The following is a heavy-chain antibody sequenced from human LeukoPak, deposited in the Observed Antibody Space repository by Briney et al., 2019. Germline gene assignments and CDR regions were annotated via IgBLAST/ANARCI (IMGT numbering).Heavy chain of an antibody. CDR1: GVTFSSYA. CDR3: AKELTTERTPGVDS. J-gene: IGHJ4*02. Sequence: GGSLRLSCAASGVTFSSYAMSWVRQAPGKGLEWVSAISGSGDTTFYADSVKGRFTISRDNSKKTLYLQVNSLRAEDTAVYFCAKELTTERTPGVDSWGQGTLVTVSS. CDR2: ISGSGDTT. V-gene: IGHV3-23*01. D-gene: IGHD4-17*01.